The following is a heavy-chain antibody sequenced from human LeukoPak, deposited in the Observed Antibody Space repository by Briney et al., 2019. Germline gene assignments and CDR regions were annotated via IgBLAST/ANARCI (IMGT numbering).Heavy chain of an antibody. J-gene: IGHJ4*02. CDR1: GGSISSSSYY. D-gene: IGHD6-6*01. CDR3: ASIIAARQWYFDY. Sequence: SETLSLTCTVSGGSISSSSYYWGWIRQPPGKGLEWIGSIYYSGSTYYNPSLKSRVTIPVDTSKNQFSLKLSSVTAAGTAVYYCASIIAARQWYFDYWGQGTLVTVSS. V-gene: IGHV4-39*01. CDR2: IYYSGST.